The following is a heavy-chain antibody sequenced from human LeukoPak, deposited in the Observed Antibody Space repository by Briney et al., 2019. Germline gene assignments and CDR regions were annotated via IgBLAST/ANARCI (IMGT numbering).Heavy chain of an antibody. D-gene: IGHD1-26*01. J-gene: IGHJ4*02. CDR1: GGSISSSSYY. V-gene: IGHV4-39*01. CDR2: ISFSGST. Sequence: SETLSLTCTVSGGSISSSSYYWGWIRQPPGKGLEWIGSISFSGSTYYNPSLKSRVTISGDTSKNQFSLNLNSVTAADTAVYYCARHRGSGSYYGPHDYWGQGTLVTVSS. CDR3: ARHRGSGSYYGPHDY.